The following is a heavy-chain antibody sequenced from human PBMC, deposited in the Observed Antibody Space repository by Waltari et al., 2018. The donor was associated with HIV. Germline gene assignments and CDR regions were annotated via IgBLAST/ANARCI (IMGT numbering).Heavy chain of an antibody. V-gene: IGHV3-53*01. CDR3: ARARTYYDFWSGNYSPDYFDY. D-gene: IGHD3-3*01. CDR1: GITVSSTY. CDR2: IYSGGST. Sequence: EVQLVESGGGLIQPGGYLRLSCAASGITVSSTYMTWVRKAPGKGLEWVAVIYSGGSTYYAYSVKGRFTISRDNSKNTLYLQMNSLRAEDTAVYYCARARTYYDFWSGNYSPDYFDYWGQGTLITVSS. J-gene: IGHJ4*02.